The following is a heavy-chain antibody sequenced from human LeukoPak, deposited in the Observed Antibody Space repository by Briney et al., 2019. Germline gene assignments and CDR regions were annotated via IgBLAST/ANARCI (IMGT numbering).Heavy chain of an antibody. CDR2: ISAYNGNT. CDR1: GYTFTSYG. CDR3: ARVPSWRPLDY. D-gene: IGHD2-2*01. J-gene: IGHJ4*02. Sequence: ASVKVSCKASGYTFTSYGISWVRQAPGQGLEWMGWISAYNGNTKYAQKLQGRVTMTTDTSTSTAYMELRNLRSDDAAVYYCARVPSWRPLDYWGQGTLVTVSS. V-gene: IGHV1-18*01.